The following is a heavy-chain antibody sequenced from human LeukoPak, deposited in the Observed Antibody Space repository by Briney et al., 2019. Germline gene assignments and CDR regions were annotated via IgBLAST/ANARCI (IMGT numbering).Heavy chain of an antibody. CDR3: ARAPDY. CDR1: GGSISSDNYY. V-gene: IGHV4-39*01. CDR2: IYYSGST. Sequence: TSETLTLTCTVSGGSISSDNYYGGWIRQPPGKGLEWIASIYYSGSTYYNPSLKSRVTISLNTSKNQFSLRLSSVTAADTAVYYCARAPDYWGQGTLVTVSS. J-gene: IGHJ4*02.